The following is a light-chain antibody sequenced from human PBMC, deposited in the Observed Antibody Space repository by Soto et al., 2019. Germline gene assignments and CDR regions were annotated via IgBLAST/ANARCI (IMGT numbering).Light chain of an antibody. CDR3: QQYGSSPIT. J-gene: IGKJ5*01. CDR1: QSVSSSQ. CDR2: GAS. V-gene: IGKV3-20*01. Sequence: EIVLTHFPGTLSLSPGEIATLSCRASQSVSSSQLAWYQQKPGQAPRLLMYGASSRATGIPDRLSGSGSGTDFTHTISRLEPEDFAVYYCQQYGSSPITFGQGTRLEIK.